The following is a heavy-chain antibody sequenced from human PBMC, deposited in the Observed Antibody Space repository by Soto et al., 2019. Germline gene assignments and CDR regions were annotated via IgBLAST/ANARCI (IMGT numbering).Heavy chain of an antibody. D-gene: IGHD6-13*01. CDR2: ISSSSSTI. Sequence: EVRLVESGGGLVQPGGSLRLSCAASGFTFSSYRMNWVRQAPGKGLEWISYISSSSSTIDYADSVKGRFTISRDNAKNSLYLQMNSLRGEDTAVYYCARGGSSWSGDYWGQGTLVTVSS. V-gene: IGHV3-48*01. CDR1: GFTFSSYR. J-gene: IGHJ4*02. CDR3: ARGGSSWSGDY.